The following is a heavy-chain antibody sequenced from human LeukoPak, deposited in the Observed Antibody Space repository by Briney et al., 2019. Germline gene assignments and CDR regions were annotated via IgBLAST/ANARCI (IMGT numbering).Heavy chain of an antibody. V-gene: IGHV3-23*01. CDR2: ISGSGGST. Sequence: GGSLRLSCAASGFTFSSYAMSWVRQAPGKGLEWVSAISGSGGSTYYADSVKGRFTISRDNSKNTLYLQMNSLRAEDTAVYYCAKAGGYCTNGVCHLIFFDYWGQGTLVTVSS. CDR1: GFTFSSYA. J-gene: IGHJ4*02. D-gene: IGHD2-8*01. CDR3: AKAGGYCTNGVCHLIFFDY.